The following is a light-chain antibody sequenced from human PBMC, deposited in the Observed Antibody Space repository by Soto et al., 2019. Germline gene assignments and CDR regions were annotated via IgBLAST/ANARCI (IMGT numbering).Light chain of an antibody. CDR3: QRFSTAPLP. Sequence: DIQMTQSPSSLSASVGDRVTITCRASQDISVYVAWYQQKPGKVPKLLIYSASTLQSGVPSRFSGSGSGTDFTLTISSLQPEDVATYYCQRFSTAPLPFGQGTRLEI. V-gene: IGKV1-27*01. CDR1: QDISVY. J-gene: IGKJ5*01. CDR2: SAS.